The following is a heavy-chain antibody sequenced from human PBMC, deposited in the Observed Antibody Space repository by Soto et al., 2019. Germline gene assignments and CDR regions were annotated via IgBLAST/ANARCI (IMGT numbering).Heavy chain of an antibody. D-gene: IGHD1-1*01. CDR1: GFTFSSYG. J-gene: IGHJ4*02. CDR2: IWYDGSNK. V-gene: IGHV3-33*01. Sequence: QVQLVESGGGVVQPGRSLRLSCAASGFTFSSYGMHWVRQAPGKGLEWVAVIWYDGSNKYYADSVKGRFTISRDNSKNTLYLQMNSLRAEDTAVYYCARNGEGLERDYWGQGTLVTVSS. CDR3: ARNGEGLERDY.